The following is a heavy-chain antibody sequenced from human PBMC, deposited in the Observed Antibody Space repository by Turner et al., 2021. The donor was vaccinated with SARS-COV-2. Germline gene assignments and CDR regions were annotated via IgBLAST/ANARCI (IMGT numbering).Heavy chain of an antibody. CDR2: IYYSGST. J-gene: IGHJ5*02. CDR1: GGSISSGGYY. V-gene: IGHV4-31*03. CDR3: ARLSRLLPNNWFDP. D-gene: IGHD3-22*01. Sequence: QVQLQESGPGLVKPSQTLSPTCTVSGGSISSGGYYWSWIRQHPGKGLEWIGHIYYSGSTYYNPSLKSRVTISVDTSKNQFSLKLSSVTAADTAVYYCARLSRLLPNNWFDPWGQGTLVTVSS.